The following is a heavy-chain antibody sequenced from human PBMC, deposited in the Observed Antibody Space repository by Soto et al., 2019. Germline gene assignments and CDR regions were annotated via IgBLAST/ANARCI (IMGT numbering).Heavy chain of an antibody. J-gene: IGHJ5*02. CDR3: ARGSRRSSIVGVPAAMPAFWFAP. Sequence: EVQLVESGGGLVQPGGSLRLSCAASGFTFSSYWMSWVRQAPGKGLEWVANIKQDGSEKYYVDSVKGRFTISRDNAKNSRYLQMNSLRAEDTAVYYCARGSRRSSIVGVPAAMPAFWFAPWGQGTLVTVSS. CDR1: GFTFSSYW. V-gene: IGHV3-7*01. D-gene: IGHD2-2*01. CDR2: IKQDGSEK.